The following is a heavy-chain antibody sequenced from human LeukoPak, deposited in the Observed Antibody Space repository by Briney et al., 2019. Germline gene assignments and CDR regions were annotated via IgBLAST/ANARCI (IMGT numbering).Heavy chain of an antibody. V-gene: IGHV4-34*01. CDR1: GGSISSYY. D-gene: IGHD3-3*01. CDR2: INHSGST. CDR3: ARGRVDFWSGYFPYFDY. J-gene: IGHJ4*02. Sequence: SETLSLTCTVSGGSISSYYWSWIRQPSGKGLEWIGEINHSGSTNYNPSLKSRVTISVDTSKNQFSLKLSSVTAADTAVYYCARGRVDFWSGYFPYFDYWGQGTLVTVSS.